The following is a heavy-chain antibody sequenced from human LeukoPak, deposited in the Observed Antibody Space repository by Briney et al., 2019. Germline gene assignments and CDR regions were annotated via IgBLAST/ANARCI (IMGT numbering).Heavy chain of an antibody. D-gene: IGHD4-17*01. J-gene: IGHJ5*02. V-gene: IGHV4-59*01. CDR1: GGSISSYY. CDR2: IYYSGST. Sequence: PSETLSLTCTVSGGSISSYYWSWIRQPPGKGLEWIGYIYYSGSTNYNPSLKSRVTISVDTSKNQFSLKLSSVTAADTAVYYCARASEDYGDYGWSVWFDPRGQGTLVTVSS. CDR3: ARASEDYGDYGWSVWFDP.